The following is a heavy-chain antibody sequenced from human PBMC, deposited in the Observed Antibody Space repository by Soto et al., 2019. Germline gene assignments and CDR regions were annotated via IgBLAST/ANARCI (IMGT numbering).Heavy chain of an antibody. J-gene: IGHJ4*02. CDR2: ISGSGGTT. CDR1: GFIFSNYD. V-gene: IGHV3-23*01. CDR3: AKRPQDCSGGSCYRNYFDY. Sequence: EVQLLESGGGLVQPGGSLRLSCAASGFIFSNYDMSWVRLAPGKGLEWVPVISGSGGTTYYADSVKGRFTISRDNSKNTLYLQMNSLRAEDTAVYFCAKRPQDCSGGSCYRNYFDYWGQGTLVTVSS. D-gene: IGHD2-15*01.